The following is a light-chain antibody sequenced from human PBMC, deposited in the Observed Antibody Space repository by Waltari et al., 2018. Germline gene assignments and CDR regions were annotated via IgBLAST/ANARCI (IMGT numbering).Light chain of an antibody. Sequence: DIVMTQSPDSLAVSLGERATINCTSSQSVLYSSTNQNYLAWYQQKPGQPPKLLIFWASTRESGVTDRFSGSGSRTDFALTISSLEAEDVAVYYCHQFYTTPQTFGQGTKVEIK. CDR2: WAS. J-gene: IGKJ1*01. CDR3: HQFYTTPQT. CDR1: QSVLYSSTNQNY. V-gene: IGKV4-1*01.